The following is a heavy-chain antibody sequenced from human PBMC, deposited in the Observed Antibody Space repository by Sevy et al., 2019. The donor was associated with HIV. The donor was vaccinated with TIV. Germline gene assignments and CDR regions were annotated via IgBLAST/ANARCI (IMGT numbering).Heavy chain of an antibody. Sequence: GGSLRLSCAASGFTFSSYAMSWVRQAPGKGLEWVSAISGSGGSTYCADSVKGRFTISRDNSKNTLYLQMNSLRAEDTAVYYCAKPYVVVTAIEAFDIWGQGTMVTVSS. J-gene: IGHJ3*02. V-gene: IGHV3-23*01. CDR2: ISGSGGST. CDR3: AKPYVVVTAIEAFDI. CDR1: GFTFSSYA. D-gene: IGHD2-21*02.